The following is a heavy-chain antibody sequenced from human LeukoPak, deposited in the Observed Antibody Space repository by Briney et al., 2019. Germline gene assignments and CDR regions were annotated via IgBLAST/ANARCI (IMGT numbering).Heavy chain of an antibody. Sequence: ASVKASCTASGYTFTSYGISWVRQAPGQGLEWMGWISAYNGNTNYAQKLQGRVTMTTDTSTSTAYMELRSLRSDDTAVYYCARVNTVPYFDYWGQGTLVTVSS. CDR1: GYTFTSYG. J-gene: IGHJ4*02. CDR3: ARVNTVPYFDY. CDR2: ISAYNGNT. D-gene: IGHD3-10*02. V-gene: IGHV1-18*01.